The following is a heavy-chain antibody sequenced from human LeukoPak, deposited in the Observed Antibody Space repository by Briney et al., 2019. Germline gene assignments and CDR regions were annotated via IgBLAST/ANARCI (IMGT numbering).Heavy chain of an antibody. V-gene: IGHV3-11*01. CDR1: GFTFSSYA. Sequence: GGSLRLSCAASGFTFSSYAMSWIRQAPGKGLEWVSYISSSGSTIYYADSVKGRFTISRDNAKNSLYLQMNSLRAEDTAVYYCARTVATLRIDYWGQGTLVTVSS. CDR2: ISSSGSTI. D-gene: IGHD5-12*01. CDR3: ARTVATLRIDY. J-gene: IGHJ4*02.